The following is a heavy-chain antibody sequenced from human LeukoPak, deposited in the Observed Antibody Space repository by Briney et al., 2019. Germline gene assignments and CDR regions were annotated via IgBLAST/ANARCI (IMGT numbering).Heavy chain of an antibody. Sequence: PSETLSLTCTVSGGSIRSTSYYWSWIRQPPGKGLEWIGYIYYSGSTNYNPSLKSRVTISVDTSKNQFSLKLSSVTAADTAVYYCARGGSYAFDYWGQGTLVTVSS. D-gene: IGHD1-26*01. CDR1: GGSIRSTSYY. V-gene: IGHV4-61*05. CDR2: IYYSGST. CDR3: ARGGSYAFDY. J-gene: IGHJ4*02.